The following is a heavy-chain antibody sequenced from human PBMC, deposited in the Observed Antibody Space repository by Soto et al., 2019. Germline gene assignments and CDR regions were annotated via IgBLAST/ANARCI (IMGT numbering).Heavy chain of an antibody. Sequence: QGQLVESGGGVVQPGRSLRLSCAASGFTFSSYAMHWVRQAPGKGLEWVAVISYDGSNKYYADSVKGRFTISRDNSKNTLYLQMNSLRAEDTAVYYCARDEGGGAYYYGMDVWGQGTTVTVSS. CDR1: GFTFSSYA. J-gene: IGHJ6*02. CDR2: ISYDGSNK. CDR3: ARDEGGGAYYYGMDV. V-gene: IGHV3-30-3*01.